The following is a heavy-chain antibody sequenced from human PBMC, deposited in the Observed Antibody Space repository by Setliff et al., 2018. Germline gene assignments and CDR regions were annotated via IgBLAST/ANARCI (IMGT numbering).Heavy chain of an antibody. D-gene: IGHD6-19*01. V-gene: IGHV3-74*01. J-gene: IGHJ4*02. CDR1: GFTFDDYA. CDR2: IKSDGTSI. Sequence: PGGSLRLSCEASGFTFDDYAMHWVRQAPGKGLVWVSRIKSDGTSISYADSVKGRFTISRANSKNTLYLQMNNLRVEDTARYYCVNHNPARRSPAGTALDSWGQGTLVTVS. CDR3: VNHNPARRSPAGTALDS.